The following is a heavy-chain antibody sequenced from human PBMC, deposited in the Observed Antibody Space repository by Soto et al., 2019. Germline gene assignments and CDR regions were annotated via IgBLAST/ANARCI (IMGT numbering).Heavy chain of an antibody. Sequence: PSETLSLTCDVSGVSISSGNWWSWVRQPPGKGLEWIAEVYNDGSANYHPSLKSRVSITADTSKNRFSLKLSSVTAADTAVYYCSGDSSTWVWGDFWGQGILVTVSS. CDR2: VYNDGSA. D-gene: IGHD6-13*01. CDR1: GVSISSGNW. CDR3: SGDSSTWVWGDF. J-gene: IGHJ4*02. V-gene: IGHV4-4*02.